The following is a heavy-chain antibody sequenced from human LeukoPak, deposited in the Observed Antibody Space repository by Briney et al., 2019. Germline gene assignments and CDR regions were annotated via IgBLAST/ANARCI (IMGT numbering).Heavy chain of an antibody. V-gene: IGHV3-23*01. CDR1: GFTFSSFA. J-gene: IGHJ6*02. Sequence: GGSLRLSCAASGFTFSSFAMTWVRQAPGKGLEWVSAVSRNGDSTYYADSVKGRFTISRDNAKNSLYLQMNSLRAEDTAVYYCARGATIHYYYYYGMDVWGQGTTVTVSS. D-gene: IGHD5-12*01. CDR2: VSRNGDST. CDR3: ARGATIHYYYYYGMDV.